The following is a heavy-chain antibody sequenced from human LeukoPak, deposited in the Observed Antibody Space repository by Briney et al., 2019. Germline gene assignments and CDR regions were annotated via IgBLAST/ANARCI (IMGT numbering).Heavy chain of an antibody. D-gene: IGHD6-19*01. CDR1: GYTFTGYY. V-gene: IGHV1-2*06. J-gene: IGHJ4*02. CDR2: INPNSGCT. Sequence: ASVKVSCKDSGYTFTGYYMHWVRQAPGQGLEWMGRINPNSGCTNYAKTFQGRVTMTRGTSISTAYMELSRLRSDDTAVYYCARGGVGLAVAGLFDYWGQGTLVTVSS. CDR3: ARGGVGLAVAGLFDY.